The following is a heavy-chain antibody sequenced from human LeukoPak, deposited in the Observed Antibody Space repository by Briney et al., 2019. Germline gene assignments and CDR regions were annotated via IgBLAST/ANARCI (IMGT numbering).Heavy chain of an antibody. Sequence: GASVKVSCKASGYTFTTLDIDWVRQATGQGLEWMGWINPNSGKTGYAQKFQGRVTISRDTSISTAYMELTSLRSEDTAVYYCATVPYIIAVAGWGQGTLVTVSS. CDR3: ATVPYIIAVAG. CDR2: INPNSGKT. V-gene: IGHV1-8*03. J-gene: IGHJ4*02. CDR1: GYTFTTLD. D-gene: IGHD6-19*01.